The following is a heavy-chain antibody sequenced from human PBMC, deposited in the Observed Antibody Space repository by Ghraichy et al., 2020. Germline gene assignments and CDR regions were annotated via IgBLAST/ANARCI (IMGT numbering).Heavy chain of an antibody. CDR2: ISSSSSTM. J-gene: IGHJ6*02. CDR3: ASSERITIFGVVIFPGSMDV. V-gene: IGHV3-48*02. D-gene: IGHD3-3*01. CDR1: GFTFSSYS. Sequence: GGSLRLSCAASGFTFSSYSMNWVRQAPGKGLEWVSYISSSSSTMYYADSVKGRFTISRDNAKNSLYLQMNSLRDEDTAVYYCASSERITIFGVVIFPGSMDVWGQGTTVTVSS.